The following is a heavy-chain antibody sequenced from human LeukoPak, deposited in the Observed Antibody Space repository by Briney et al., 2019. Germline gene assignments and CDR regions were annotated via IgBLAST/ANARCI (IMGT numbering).Heavy chain of an antibody. D-gene: IGHD6-19*01. J-gene: IGHJ4*02. Sequence: GGSLRLSCAASGFTFSSYGMTWVRQAPGKGLEWVSYISSSSSTIYYADSVKGRFTISRDNAKNSLYLQLNSLRAEDTAVYYCARGGIYSSGWFFTTGQYFDYWGQGTLVTVSS. CDR3: ARGGIYSSGWFFTTGQYFDY. CDR2: ISSSSSTI. V-gene: IGHV3-48*01. CDR1: GFTFSSYG.